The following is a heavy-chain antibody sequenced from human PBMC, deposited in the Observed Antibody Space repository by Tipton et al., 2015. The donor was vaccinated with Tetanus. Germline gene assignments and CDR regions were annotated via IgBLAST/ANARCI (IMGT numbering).Heavy chain of an antibody. CDR3: ARVPYSGSKHLYTRFDN. D-gene: IGHD1-26*01. CDR1: GFTFRGYE. J-gene: IGHJ4*02. Sequence: SLRLSCAASGFTFRGYEVHWVRQAPGKGLDWVALISEDGTMFYADSVKGRFAISRGNPKNTLYLQMNSLRTHDTAVYYCARVPYSGSKHLYTRFDNGGQGTLVTVSS. CDR2: ISEDGTM. V-gene: IGHV3-30*09.